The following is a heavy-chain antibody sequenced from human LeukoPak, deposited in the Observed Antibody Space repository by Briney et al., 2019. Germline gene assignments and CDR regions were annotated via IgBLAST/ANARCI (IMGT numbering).Heavy chain of an antibody. Sequence: SVKVSCKASGGTFSSYAISWVRQAPGQGLEWMGGIIPIFGTANYAQKFQGRVTITTDESTSTAYMELSSLRSEDTAVYYCANNLGYSSSWYEPGAFDIWGQGTMVTVSS. V-gene: IGHV1-69*05. CDR3: ANNLGYSSSWYEPGAFDI. D-gene: IGHD6-13*01. J-gene: IGHJ3*02. CDR1: GGTFSSYA. CDR2: IIPIFGTA.